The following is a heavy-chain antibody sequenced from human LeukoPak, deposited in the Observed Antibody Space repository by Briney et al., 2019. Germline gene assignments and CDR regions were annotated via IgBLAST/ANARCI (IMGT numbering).Heavy chain of an antibody. CDR2: IYTSGNT. Sequence: SETLSLTCTVSGGSISSASYYWSWIRQPAGKGLEWIGRIYTSGNTNYNPSLKSRVTMSVDTSKNQFSLKLSSVTAADTAVYYCATPAYGRLDAFDIWGQGTMVTVSS. V-gene: IGHV4-61*02. CDR3: ATPAYGRLDAFDI. J-gene: IGHJ3*02. D-gene: IGHD4-17*01. CDR1: GGSISSASYY.